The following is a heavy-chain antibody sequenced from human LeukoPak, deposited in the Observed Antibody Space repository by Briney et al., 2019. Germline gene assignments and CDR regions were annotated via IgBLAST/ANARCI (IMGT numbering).Heavy chain of an antibody. CDR3: VTFRIAVAGTLDY. CDR1: GYTLTELS. J-gene: IGHJ4*02. CDR2: FDPEDGET. V-gene: IGHV1-24*01. D-gene: IGHD6-19*01. Sequence: ASVKVSCKVSGYTLTELSIHWVRQAPGKGLEWMGGFDPEDGETIYAQRFLGRVTMTEDTSTDTAYMELSSLRSEDTAVYYCVTFRIAVAGTLDYWGLGTLVTVSS.